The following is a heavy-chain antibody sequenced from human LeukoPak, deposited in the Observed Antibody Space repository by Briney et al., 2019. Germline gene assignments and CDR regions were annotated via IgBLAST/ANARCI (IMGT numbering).Heavy chain of an antibody. V-gene: IGHV3-23*01. CDR1: GFTFSAYS. J-gene: IGHJ4*02. CDR2: ISGSGGST. CDR3: ATYRQVLLPFES. Sequence: GGSLRLSCAASGFTFSAYSMSWVRQAPGKGLEWVSAISGSGGSTYYADSVKGRFTISRDNSKNTLYLQMNSLRAEDTAVYYCATYRQVLLPFESWGQGTLVTVSS. D-gene: IGHD2-8*02.